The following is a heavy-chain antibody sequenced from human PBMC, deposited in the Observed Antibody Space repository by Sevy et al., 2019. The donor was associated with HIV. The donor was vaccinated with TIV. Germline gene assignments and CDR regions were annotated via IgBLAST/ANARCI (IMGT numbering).Heavy chain of an antibody. V-gene: IGHV3-11*01. D-gene: IGHD1-26*01. CDR1: GFTFSDYY. J-gene: IGHJ5*02. CDR2: ISSSGSTI. Sequence: GGSLILSCAASGFTFSDYYMSWIRQAPGKGLEWVSYISSSGSTIYYADSVKGRFTISRDNAKNSLYLQMNSLRAEDTAVYYCARADEGVGATIGGASLGLGPWGQGTLVTVSS. CDR3: ARADEGVGATIGGASLGLGP.